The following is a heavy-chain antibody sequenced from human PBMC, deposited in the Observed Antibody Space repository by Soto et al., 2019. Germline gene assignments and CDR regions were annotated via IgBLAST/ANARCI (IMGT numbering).Heavy chain of an antibody. CDR3: AREPYDFRSGSYMDV. CDR2: INPNSGGT. J-gene: IGHJ6*02. D-gene: IGHD3-3*01. Sequence: ASVKVSCKASGYTFTDCYMHWVRQAPGQGLEWMGWINPNSGGTNYAQKFQGRVTMTRDTSISTAYMELSRLRSDDTAVYYCAREPYDFRSGSYMDVWGQGTTVTVSS. V-gene: IGHV1-2*02. CDR1: GYTFTDCY.